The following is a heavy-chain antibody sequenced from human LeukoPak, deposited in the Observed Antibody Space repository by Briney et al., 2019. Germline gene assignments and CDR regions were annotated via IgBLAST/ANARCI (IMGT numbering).Heavy chain of an antibody. V-gene: IGHV1-18*01. J-gene: IGHJ4*02. CDR2: ISGYNGNT. Sequence: ASVKVSCKASGYTFTSYGISWLRQAPGQGLEWMGWISGYNGNTIYAQKLQGRVSMTTDTSTSTAYMDLRSLRSDDTAVDYCARDYCNNPTCHTREFDYWGQGTLVTVSS. CDR3: ARDYCNNPTCHTREFDY. CDR1: GYTFTSYG. D-gene: IGHD2-21*02.